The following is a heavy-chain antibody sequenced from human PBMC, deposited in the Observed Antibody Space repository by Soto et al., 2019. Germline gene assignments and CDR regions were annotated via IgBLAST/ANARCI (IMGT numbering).Heavy chain of an antibody. CDR1: GFTVSSYG. Sequence: WGSLRLSCAASGFTVSSYGMHWVRQAPGKGLEWVAVISYDGSNKYYADSVKGRFTISRDNSKNTLYLQMNSLRAEDTAVYYCAKDHYYDSSGYPTRDVHYFDYWGQGALVTVSS. V-gene: IGHV3-30*18. CDR3: AKDHYYDSSGYPTRDVHYFDY. J-gene: IGHJ4*02. CDR2: ISYDGSNK. D-gene: IGHD3-22*01.